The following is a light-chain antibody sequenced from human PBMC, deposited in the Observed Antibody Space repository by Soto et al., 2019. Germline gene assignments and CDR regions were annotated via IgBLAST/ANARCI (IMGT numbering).Light chain of an antibody. CDR3: SSYTSSSTPGV. J-gene: IGLJ2*01. CDR2: DVS. Sequence: QSALTQPASVSGSPGQSITISCTGTSSDAGGYNYVSWYQQHPGKAPKLMIYDVSNRPSGVSNRFSGSKSGNTASLTISGLQAEDEADYYCSSYTSSSTPGVFGGGTKLTVL. CDR1: SSDAGGYNY. V-gene: IGLV2-14*01.